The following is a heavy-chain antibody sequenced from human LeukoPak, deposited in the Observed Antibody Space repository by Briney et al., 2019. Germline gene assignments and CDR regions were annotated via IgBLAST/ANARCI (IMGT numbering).Heavy chain of an antibody. CDR3: TTDSGRSYFYFNF. D-gene: IGHD3-10*01. CDR1: GFGLSVLS. CDR2: IRPETGEP. V-gene: IGHV1-24*01. J-gene: IGHJ4*02. Sequence: GASVKVSCKSSGFGLSVLSIHWMRQAPGKGLEWVGGIRPETGEPIYAQKFQGRVTVTEDTVTDTGYMELRSLTSDDTAAYFCTTDSGRSYFYFNFWGQGTLVTVSS.